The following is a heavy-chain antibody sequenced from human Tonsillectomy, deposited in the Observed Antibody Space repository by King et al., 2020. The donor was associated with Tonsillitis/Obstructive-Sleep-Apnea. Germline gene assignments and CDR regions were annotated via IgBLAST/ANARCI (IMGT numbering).Heavy chain of an antibody. CDR1: GFTFSSYS. CDR3: ARDDVVPAAIDS. J-gene: IGHJ4*02. Sequence: QLVQSGGGLVKPGGSLRLSCAASGFTFSSYSMNWVRQAPGKGLEWVSSISSSSSYIYYADSVKGRFTISRDNAKNSLDLQMNSLRAKDTAVYYCARDDVVPAAIDSWGQXTLVTVSS. CDR2: ISSSSSYI. D-gene: IGHD2-2*01. V-gene: IGHV3-21*01.